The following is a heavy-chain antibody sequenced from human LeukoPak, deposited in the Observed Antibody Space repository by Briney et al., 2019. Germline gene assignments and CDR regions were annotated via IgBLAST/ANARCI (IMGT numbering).Heavy chain of an antibody. CDR1: GGSISSYH. Sequence: PAETLSLTCTVSGGSISSYHLSWIRRPAGKGLEWIGRIYTSGSTNYNPALKRRGTTSLDTSKNQYSLKLSSVPVAETAVYYCASIVGATGPVGYWGQGTLVTVSS. D-gene: IGHD1-26*01. V-gene: IGHV4-4*07. CDR2: IYTSGST. CDR3: ASIVGATGPVGY. J-gene: IGHJ4*02.